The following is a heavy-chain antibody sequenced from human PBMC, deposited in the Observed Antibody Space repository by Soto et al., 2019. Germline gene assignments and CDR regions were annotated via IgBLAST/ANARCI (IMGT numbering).Heavy chain of an antibody. CDR1: GFTFSDYY. D-gene: IGHD3-9*01. J-gene: IGHJ3*02. CDR2: ISSSSSYT. CDR3: ARDADILPGSDAFDI. Sequence: QVQLVESGGGLVKPGGSLRLSCAASGFTFSDYYMSWIRQAPGKGLEWVSYISSSSSYTNYADSVKGRFTISRDNAKNSLDLQMNSLRAEDTAVYYCARDADILPGSDAFDIWGQGTMVTVSS. V-gene: IGHV3-11*05.